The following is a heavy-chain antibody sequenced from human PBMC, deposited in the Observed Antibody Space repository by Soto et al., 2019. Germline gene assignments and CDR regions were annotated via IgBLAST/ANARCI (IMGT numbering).Heavy chain of an antibody. CDR1: GYSFINFW. J-gene: IGHJ4*02. D-gene: IGHD3-10*01. Sequence: GESLKISCQASGYSFINFWVGWVRQMPGKGLEWMGIVAPIDSDTRYSPSFQGQVTISVDRSINTVYLQWSSLKASDTAIYYCAKLDTMLRAVTLDHCGQRTLVTVSS. CDR3: AKLDTMLRAVTLDH. V-gene: IGHV5-51*01. CDR2: VAPIDSDT.